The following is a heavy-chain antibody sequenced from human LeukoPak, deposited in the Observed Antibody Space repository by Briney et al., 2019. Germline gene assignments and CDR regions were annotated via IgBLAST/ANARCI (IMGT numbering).Heavy chain of an antibody. CDR2: IYYSGST. Sequence: SETLSLTCTVSGGSISSSSYYWGWIRQPPGKGLEWIGSIYYSGSTNYNPSLKSRVTISVDTSKNQFSLKLSSVTAADTAVYYCAVQKVDSSSWYYYYWGQGTLVTVSS. J-gene: IGHJ4*02. CDR3: AVQKVDSSSWYYYY. V-gene: IGHV4-39*07. D-gene: IGHD6-13*01. CDR1: GGSISSSSYY.